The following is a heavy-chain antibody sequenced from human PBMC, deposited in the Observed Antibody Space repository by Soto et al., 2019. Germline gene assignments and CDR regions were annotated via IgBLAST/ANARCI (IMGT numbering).Heavy chain of an antibody. CDR1: GFSLSTSRVG. CDR2: IYWDDDK. J-gene: IGHJ4*02. V-gene: IGHV2-5*02. Sequence: QITLKESGPTLVKPTQTLTLACTFSGFSLSTSRVGVGWIRQPPGKALEWLALIYWDDDKRYSPSLKTRLTITKATSKNPVVLTMTNIDPVDTATYYCAHYRIFGDYMYYFASWGQGTLVTVSS. CDR3: AHYRIFGDYMYYFAS. D-gene: IGHD4-17*01.